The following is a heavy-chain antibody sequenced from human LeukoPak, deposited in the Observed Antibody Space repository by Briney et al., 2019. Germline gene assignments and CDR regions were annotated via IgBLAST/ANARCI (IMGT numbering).Heavy chain of an antibody. CDR1: GYTFTSYY. V-gene: IGHV1-46*01. CDR2: INPSGGST. J-gene: IGHJ5*02. CDR3: ARVGIVFRGFHSVVRGGYWFDP. D-gene: IGHD3-10*01. Sequence: ASVKVSCKASGYTFTSYYMHWVRQAPGQGLEWMGIINPSGGSTSYAQKFQGRVTITRNTSISTAYMELSSLRSEDTAVYYCARVGIVFRGFHSVVRGGYWFDPWGQGTLVTVSS.